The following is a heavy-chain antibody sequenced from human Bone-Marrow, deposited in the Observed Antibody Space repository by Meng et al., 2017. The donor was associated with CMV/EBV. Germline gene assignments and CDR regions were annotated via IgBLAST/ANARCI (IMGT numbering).Heavy chain of an antibody. J-gene: IGHJ6*02. D-gene: IGHD3-3*01. V-gene: IGHV3-33*06. CDR3: AKDLLRFLESVYGMDV. CDR1: GFTFSSYG. CDR2: IWYDGSNK. Sequence: GESLKISCAASGFTFSSYGMHWVRQAPGKGLEWVAVIWYDGSNKYYADSVKGRFTISRDNSKNTLYLQMNSLRAEDTDVYYCAKDLLRFLESVYGMDVWGQGTTVTVSS.